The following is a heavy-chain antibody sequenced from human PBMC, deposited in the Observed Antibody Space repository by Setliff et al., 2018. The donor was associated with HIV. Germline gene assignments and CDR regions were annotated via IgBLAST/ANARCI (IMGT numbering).Heavy chain of an antibody. CDR1: GGSFSAYF. CDR3: ARQFGSGYYFDY. Sequence: SETLSLTCAVYGGSFSAYFWSWIRQPPGKGLEWIGLINHSGSTNYNPSLKSRVAISVDTSKNQFSLKVTSVTAADTALYYCARQFGSGYYFDYWGQATLVTVSS. J-gene: IGHJ4*02. V-gene: IGHV4-34*01. CDR2: INHSGST. D-gene: IGHD3-22*01.